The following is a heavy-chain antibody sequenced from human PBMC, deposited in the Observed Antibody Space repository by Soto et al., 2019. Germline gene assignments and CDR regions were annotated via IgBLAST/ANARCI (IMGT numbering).Heavy chain of an antibody. V-gene: IGHV1-8*01. CDR3: ASGIKEGDSSGWFDP. Sequence: ASVKVSCKASGYTFTSYDINWVRQATGQGLEYLGWMNPNSGNTGYVQKFQGRVTMTRDTSISTAYMELSSLRSEDTAVYYCASGIKEGDSSGWFDPWGQGTLVTVSS. CDR1: GYTFTSYD. D-gene: IGHD2-21*01. CDR2: MNPNSGNT. J-gene: IGHJ5*02.